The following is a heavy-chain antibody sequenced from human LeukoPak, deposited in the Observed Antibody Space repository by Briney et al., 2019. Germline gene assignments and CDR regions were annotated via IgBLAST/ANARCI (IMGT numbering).Heavy chain of an antibody. V-gene: IGHV3-74*01. D-gene: IGHD3-9*01. Sequence: GGSLRLSCAASGFIFSSFWMHWVRQRPGKGLEWVSRISDDGTHTGYADSVKGRFTISRDNAKNTLYLQMNSLRADDTAVYYCTRVFATGPSFDYWGQGTLVTVSS. CDR1: GFIFSSFW. CDR2: ISDDGTHT. CDR3: TRVFATGPSFDY. J-gene: IGHJ4*02.